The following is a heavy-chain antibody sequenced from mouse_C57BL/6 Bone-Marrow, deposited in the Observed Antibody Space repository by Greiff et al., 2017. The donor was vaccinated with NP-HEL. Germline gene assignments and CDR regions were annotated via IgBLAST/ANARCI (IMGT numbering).Heavy chain of an antibody. Sequence: VQLQQPGAELVKPGASVKLSCKASGYTFTSYWMPWVKQRPGQGLEWIGMIHPNSGSTNYNEKFKSKATLTVDKSSSTAYMQLSSLTSEDSAVYYCATSYYYGSSYSDYWGQGTTLTVSS. D-gene: IGHD1-1*01. CDR1: GYTFTSYW. J-gene: IGHJ2*01. CDR2: IHPNSGST. CDR3: ATSYYYGSSYSDY. V-gene: IGHV1-64*01.